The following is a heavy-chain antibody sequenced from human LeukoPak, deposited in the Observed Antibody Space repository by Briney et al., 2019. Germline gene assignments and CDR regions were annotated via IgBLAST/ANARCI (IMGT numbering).Heavy chain of an antibody. Sequence: GGSLRLSCAASGFTFSSYWMNWARQAPGKGLEWVASINHNGNVNYYVDSVKGRSTISRDNAKNSLYLQMSNLRAEDTAVYFCARGGGLDVWGQGATVTVSS. D-gene: IGHD3-16*01. CDR1: GFTFSSYW. J-gene: IGHJ6*02. CDR2: INHNGNVN. CDR3: ARGGGLDV. V-gene: IGHV3-7*03.